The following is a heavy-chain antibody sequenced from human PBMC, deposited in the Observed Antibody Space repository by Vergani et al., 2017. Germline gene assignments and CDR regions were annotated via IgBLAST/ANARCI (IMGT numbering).Heavy chain of an antibody. CDR1: DSSIMTNPY. Sequence: QVQLQESGPGLVKPSETLTLTCDVSDSSIMTNPYWGWFRQSPGKGLGWIGCIHPPGDTHYNSSLKSRVSISIVSSSKFSLSLTSVTAADTAIYYCARHRGSGGFCPSSYFYGMDVWGHGTTVTVSS. D-gene: IGHD3-10*01. CDR2: IHPPGDT. CDR3: ARHRGSGGFCPSSYFYGMDV. J-gene: IGHJ6*02. V-gene: IGHV4-38-2*01.